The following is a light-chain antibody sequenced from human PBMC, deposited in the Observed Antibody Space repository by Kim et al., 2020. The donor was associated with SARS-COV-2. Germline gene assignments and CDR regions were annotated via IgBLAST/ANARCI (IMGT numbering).Light chain of an antibody. V-gene: IGLV2-8*01. CDR2: EVT. CDR1: RGELGVYDS. J-gene: IGLJ1*01. Sequence: QSATIYCTGPRGELGVYDSVSWFQQHPGKAPKLMIYEVTKRPSGVPDGFSGSKSGNMASLTVSGLQPDDEADYYCSSFAGYNTFVFGTGTKVTVL. CDR3: SSFAGYNTFV.